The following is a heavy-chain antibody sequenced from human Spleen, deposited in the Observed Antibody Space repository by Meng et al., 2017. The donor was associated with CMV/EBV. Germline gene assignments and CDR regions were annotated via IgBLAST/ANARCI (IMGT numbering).Heavy chain of an antibody. J-gene: IGHJ3*01. V-gene: IGHV5-51*01. CDR2: IYPGDSDT. CDR1: GYSFSSYW. Sequence: GESLKISCQVSGYSFSSYWIGWVRQVPGKGLEWMGIIYPGDSDTRYSPSFQGQVGISADESINTVYLQWSVLKASDTAMYYCARLSSHYDFWSAFYKGDAFDVWGQGTKVTVSS. CDR3: ARLSSHYDFWSAFYKGDAFDV. D-gene: IGHD3-3*01.